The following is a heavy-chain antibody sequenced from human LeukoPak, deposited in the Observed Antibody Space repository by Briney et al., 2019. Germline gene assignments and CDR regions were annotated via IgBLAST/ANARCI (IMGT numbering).Heavy chain of an antibody. CDR1: GSPFSSNY. V-gene: IGHV3-53*01. D-gene: IGHD5-12*01. CDR2: INSGGST. Sequence: PGGPLDPSWPAPGSPFSSNYMSGVRQAPGRGLEGVPVINSGGSTYYADSVRGRFTVSRDNSKNTLYLQMNSLRAEDTAVYYCVGSYDYFDYWGQGTLVTVSA. J-gene: IGHJ4*02. CDR3: VGSYDYFDY.